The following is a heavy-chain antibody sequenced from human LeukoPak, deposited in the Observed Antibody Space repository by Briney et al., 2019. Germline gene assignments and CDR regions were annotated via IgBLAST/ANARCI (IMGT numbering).Heavy chain of an antibody. Sequence: PGGSLRLSCVGSGFTFRSHAMSWVRQAPEKGLEFVSGIYENGGTTYYADSVKGRFSISRDNSKNTLYLQMNSLRAEDTAVYYCDRGYSIDYWGQGTLVTVSS. D-gene: IGHD6-13*01. V-gene: IGHV3-23*01. CDR3: DRGYSIDY. J-gene: IGHJ4*02. CDR1: GFTFRSHA. CDR2: IYENGGTT.